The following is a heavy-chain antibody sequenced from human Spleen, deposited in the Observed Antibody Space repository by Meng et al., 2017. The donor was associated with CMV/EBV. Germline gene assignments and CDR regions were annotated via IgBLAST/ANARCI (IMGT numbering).Heavy chain of an antibody. V-gene: IGHV1-2*02. J-gene: IGHJ3*02. CDR2: INPDSGGT. Sequence: KASGYTFAGYYIHWLRQAPGEELQWMGWINPDSGGTTYAQKFQGRDSMTRDTSISTAYMELSRLRSDDTALYYCARTYDIVHDPFDIWGQGTMVTVSS. D-gene: IGHD5-12*01. CDR3: ARTYDIVHDPFDI. CDR1: GYTFAGYY.